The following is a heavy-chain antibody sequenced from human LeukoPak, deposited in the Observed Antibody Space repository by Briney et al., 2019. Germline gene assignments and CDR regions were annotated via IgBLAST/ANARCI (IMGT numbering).Heavy chain of an antibody. Sequence: GGSLRLSCAASGFTFSSYGMHWVRQAPGKGLKWVAFIRYDGSNKYYADSVKGRFTISRDNSKNTPYLQMNSLRAEDTAVYYCARGPIYSSGWEFDYWGQGTLVTVSS. CDR3: ARGPIYSSGWEFDY. V-gene: IGHV3-30*02. D-gene: IGHD6-19*01. J-gene: IGHJ4*02. CDR2: IRYDGSNK. CDR1: GFTFSSYG.